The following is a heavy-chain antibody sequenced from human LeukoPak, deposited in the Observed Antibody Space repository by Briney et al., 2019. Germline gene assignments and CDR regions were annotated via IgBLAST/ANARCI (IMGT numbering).Heavy chain of an antibody. J-gene: IGHJ1*01. V-gene: IGHV1-18*01. CDR3: ARDGSIWTAYFQH. D-gene: IGHD2-15*01. CDR2: INPYNGNT. CDR1: GYSFTSYG. Sequence: SVKVSCKASGYSFTSYGITWVRQAPGQGLEWMGWINPYNGNTDYAQNLQDRVTMTTDTSTTTAYMELRNLRSDDTAVYYCARDGSIWTAYFQHWGQGTVVTVSS.